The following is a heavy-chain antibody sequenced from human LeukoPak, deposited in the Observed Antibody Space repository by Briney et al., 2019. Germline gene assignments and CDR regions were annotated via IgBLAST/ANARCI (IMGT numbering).Heavy chain of an antibody. V-gene: IGHV6-1*01. J-gene: IGHJ4*02. CDR2: TYYRSKWYN. CDR3: VSQSGYSSSSLDY. Sequence: SQTLSLTCAISGDSVSSNSAAWNWIRQSPSRGLEWLGRTYYRSKWYNDYAVSVKSRITINPDTSKNQFSLQLNSVTPEDTAVYYCVSQSGYSSSSLDYWGQGTLVTVSS. D-gene: IGHD6-6*01. CDR1: GDSVSSNSAA.